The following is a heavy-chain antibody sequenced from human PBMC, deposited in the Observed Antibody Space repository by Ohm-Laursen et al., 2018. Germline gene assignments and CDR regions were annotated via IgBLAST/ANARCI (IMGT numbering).Heavy chain of an antibody. J-gene: IGHJ4*02. V-gene: IGHV3-23*01. D-gene: IGHD5-24*01. CDR3: ANHRSATWVHKRFDY. Sequence: SLRLSCAASGITFSSYAMNWVRQAPGKGLEWVSGISGSGSRTYYADSVKGRFTISRDNSKNTLYLQMNSLRADDTAVYYCANHRSATWVHKRFDYWGQGTLVTVSS. CDR1: GITFSSYA. CDR2: ISGSGSRT.